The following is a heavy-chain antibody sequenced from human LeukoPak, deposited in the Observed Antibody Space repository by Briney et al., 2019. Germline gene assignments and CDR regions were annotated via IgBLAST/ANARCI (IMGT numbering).Heavy chain of an antibody. Sequence: ASVKVSCKASGYTFTGYYMHWVRQAPGQGLEWMGWINPNSGGTNYAQKFQGRVTMTRDTSISTAYMELSTLRSDDTAVYYCARHGYYYDSSGYLGTYFDYWGQGTLVTVSS. CDR1: GYTFTGYY. V-gene: IGHV1-2*02. CDR2: INPNSGGT. D-gene: IGHD3-22*01. J-gene: IGHJ4*02. CDR3: ARHGYYYDSSGYLGTYFDY.